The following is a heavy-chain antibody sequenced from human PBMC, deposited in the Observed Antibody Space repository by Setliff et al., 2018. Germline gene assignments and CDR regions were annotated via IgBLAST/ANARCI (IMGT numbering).Heavy chain of an antibody. V-gene: IGHV4-59*11. Sequence: SETLSLTCTVSDGSSSSHYWSWIRQPPGKGLEWIGYIHFSGGTSYNPSLKSRVTISVDTSKNQFSLNLSSVTAADTAVYYCATRKSSGRLYYMDVWGKGTTVTVPS. CDR1: DGSSSSHY. CDR2: IHFSGGT. D-gene: IGHD1-26*01. J-gene: IGHJ6*03. CDR3: ATRKSSGRLYYMDV.